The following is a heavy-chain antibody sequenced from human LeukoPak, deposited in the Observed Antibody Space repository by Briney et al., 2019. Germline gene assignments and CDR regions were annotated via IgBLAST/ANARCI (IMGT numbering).Heavy chain of an antibody. J-gene: IGHJ6*04. CDR1: GFTFDDYA. CDR2: ISWNGGST. Sequence: GGSLRLSCVASGFTFDDYAMYWVRQAPGKGLEWVSGISWNGGSTDYVDSVKGRFTISRDNAKNSLYLQMNSLRAEDTAVYYCAELGITMIGGVWGKGTTVTISS. CDR3: AELGITMIGGV. V-gene: IGHV3-9*01. D-gene: IGHD3-10*02.